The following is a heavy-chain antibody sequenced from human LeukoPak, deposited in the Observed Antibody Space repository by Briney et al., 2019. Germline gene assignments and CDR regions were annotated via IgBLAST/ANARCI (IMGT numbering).Heavy chain of an antibody. V-gene: IGHV3-33*01. J-gene: IGHJ4*02. CDR2: IWHDGPNR. D-gene: IGHD4-23*01. Sequence: PGGSLRLSCAASGFTFSTYGMNWVRQAPGKGLEWVAVIWHDGPNRYYADSVKGRFTISRDNSNNMLYLQMNSLTAEDTAVYYCAREIMSRWYYFDHWGQGTLVTVSS. CDR3: AREIMSRWYYFDH. CDR1: GFTFSTYG.